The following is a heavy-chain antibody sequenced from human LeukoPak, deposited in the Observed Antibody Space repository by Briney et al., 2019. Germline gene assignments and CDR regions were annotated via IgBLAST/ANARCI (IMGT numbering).Heavy chain of an antibody. Sequence: SETLSLTCTVSGYSISSGYYWGWIRQPPGKGLEYIGSIFDGGSTYYNPSLQSRVTISVDTSKNQFSLRLTSVTAADTAVYYCARVTVGATGLPYYFDYWGRGTLVTVSS. D-gene: IGHD1-26*01. CDR1: GYSISSGYY. CDR2: IFDGGST. CDR3: ARVTVGATGLPYYFDY. V-gene: IGHV4-38-2*02. J-gene: IGHJ4*02.